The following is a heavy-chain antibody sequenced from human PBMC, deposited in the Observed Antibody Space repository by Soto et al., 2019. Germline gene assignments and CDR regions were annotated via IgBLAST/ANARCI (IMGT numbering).Heavy chain of an antibody. CDR3: ARDRAGDGYNTGVGY. Sequence: GGSLRLSCAASGFTFSSYGMHWVRQAPGKGLEWVAVIWYDGSNKYYADSVKGRFTISRDNSKNTLYLQMNSLRAEDTAVYYCARDRAGDGYNTGVGYWGQGTLVTVSS. V-gene: IGHV3-33*01. D-gene: IGHD5-12*01. CDR1: GFTFSSYG. J-gene: IGHJ4*02. CDR2: IWYDGSNK.